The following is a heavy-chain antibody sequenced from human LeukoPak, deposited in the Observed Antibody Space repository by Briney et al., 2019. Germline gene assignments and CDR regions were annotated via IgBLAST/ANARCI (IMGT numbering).Heavy chain of an antibody. V-gene: IGHV3-7*01. Sequence: PGGSLRLSCAASGFTFSSYWMNWVRQAPGKGLEWVANIKQDGSETYYVDSVKGRFTISRDNAKNSLYLQMNSLRAEDTAVYYCARDRYSYGYPDAFDIWGQGTLVTVSS. CDR3: ARDRYSYGYPDAFDI. J-gene: IGHJ4*02. CDR1: GFTFSSYW. CDR2: IKQDGSET. D-gene: IGHD5-18*01.